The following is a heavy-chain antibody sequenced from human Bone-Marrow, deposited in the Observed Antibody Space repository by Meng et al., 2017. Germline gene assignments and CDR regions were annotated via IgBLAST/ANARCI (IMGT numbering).Heavy chain of an antibody. Sequence: VERQASGPGLVTPSQTPSLTCTVSGGSISSGGSYWSCIRPHPLKRLEWIVYIYYSGTTYYNPSLSSLVTISVDTSKNQFSLNLSSFTAAATAVYYCARDIRQGGNIWFDPWGQGTLVTVFS. CDR3: ARDIRQGGNIWFDP. D-gene: IGHD3-16*01. J-gene: IGHJ5*02. V-gene: IGHV4-31*01. CDR1: GGSISSGGSY. CDR2: IYYSGTT.